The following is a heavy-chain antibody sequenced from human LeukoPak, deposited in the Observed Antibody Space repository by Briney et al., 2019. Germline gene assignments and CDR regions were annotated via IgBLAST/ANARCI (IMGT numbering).Heavy chain of an antibody. CDR1: GFTFSSYG. CDR2: IWYDGSNK. Sequence: GRSLRLSCAASGFTFSSYGMHWVRQAPGKGLEWVAVIWYDGSNKYYADSVKGRFTISRDNSKNTLYLQMNSLRAEDTAVYYCAKGDFWSGYSYWGQGTLVTVSS. V-gene: IGHV3-33*06. CDR3: AKGDFWSGYSY. J-gene: IGHJ4*02. D-gene: IGHD3-3*01.